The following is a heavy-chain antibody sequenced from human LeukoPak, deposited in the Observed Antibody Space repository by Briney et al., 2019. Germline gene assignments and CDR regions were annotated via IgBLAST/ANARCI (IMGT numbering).Heavy chain of an antibody. J-gene: IGHJ3*02. D-gene: IGHD1-14*01. CDR1: GGTFSSYA. Sequence: AASVKVSCKASGGTFSSYAISWVRQAPGQGLEWMGGIIPIFGTANYAQKFQGRVTITTDESTSTAYMELSSLRSEDTAVYYCARGSRRLITDAFDIWGQGTMVTVSS. CDR2: IIPIFGTA. V-gene: IGHV1-69*05. CDR3: ARGSRRLITDAFDI.